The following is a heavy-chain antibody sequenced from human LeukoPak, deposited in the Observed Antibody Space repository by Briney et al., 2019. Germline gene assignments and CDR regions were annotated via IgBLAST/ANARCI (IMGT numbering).Heavy chain of an antibody. CDR1: GFTFSSYS. Sequence: GGSLRLSCAASGFTFSSYSMDWVRQAPGKGLEWVSSISSSSTYIYYADSVKGRFTISRDNARNSLYLQMNSLRADDTAVYYCARAADYFHSSGSYCLAIWGQGTLVTVSS. J-gene: IGHJ4*02. CDR2: ISSSSTYI. D-gene: IGHD3-22*01. CDR3: ARAADYFHSSGSYCLAI. V-gene: IGHV3-21*01.